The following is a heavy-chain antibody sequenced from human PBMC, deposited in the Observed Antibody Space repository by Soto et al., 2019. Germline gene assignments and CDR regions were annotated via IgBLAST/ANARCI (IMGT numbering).Heavy chain of an antibody. CDR3: ARHTPAISISDH. CDR2: IYYSGST. V-gene: IGHV4-30-2*03. D-gene: IGHD2-15*01. J-gene: IGHJ4*02. Sequence: PSETLSLTCAVSGGSISSGGYSWSWIRQPPGKGLEWIGYIYYSGSTYYNPSLKSRVTISVDTSKNQFSLKLSSVTAADTAVYYCARHTPAISISDHWGQGTLVTVSS. CDR1: GGSISSGGYS.